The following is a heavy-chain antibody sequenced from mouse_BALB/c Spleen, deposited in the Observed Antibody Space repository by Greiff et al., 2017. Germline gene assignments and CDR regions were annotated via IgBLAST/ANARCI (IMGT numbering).Heavy chain of an antibody. J-gene: IGHJ1*01. CDR2: IYPGDGDT. Sequence: VQLQESGAELARPGASVKLSCKASGYTFTSYWMQWVKQRPGQGLEWIGAIYPGDGDTRYTQKFKGKATLTADKSSSTAYMQLSSLASEDSAVYYCARQANWEYFDVWGAGTTVTVSS. CDR3: ARQANWEYFDV. D-gene: IGHD4-1*01. V-gene: IGHV1-87*01. CDR1: GYTFTSYW.